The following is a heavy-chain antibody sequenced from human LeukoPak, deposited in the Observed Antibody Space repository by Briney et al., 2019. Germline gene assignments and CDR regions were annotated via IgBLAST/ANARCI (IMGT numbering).Heavy chain of an antibody. CDR1: GFSLSTSEVR. D-gene: IGHD2-2*01. V-gene: IGHV2-5*01. J-gene: IGHJ3*02. CDR3: AHSIVVVPSANDAFDI. CDR2: IYWNDDK. Sequence: SGPTLANPTQTLTLTCTFSGFSLSTSEVRVGWIRQPPGKALEWLALIYWNDDKRYSPSLESRLTITRYTSKNQVVLTMTNMDPVDTATYYCAHSIVVVPSANDAFDIWGQGTMVTVSS.